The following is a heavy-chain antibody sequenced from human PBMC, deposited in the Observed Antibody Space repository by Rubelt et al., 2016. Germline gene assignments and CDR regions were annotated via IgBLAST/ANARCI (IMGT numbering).Heavy chain of an antibody. CDR3: ARERLGGGYFDY. CDR2: ISYDGSNK. V-gene: IGHV3-30*03. Sequence: GFTFSSYGMHWVRQAPGKGLEWVAVISYDGSNKYYADSVKGRFTISRDNSKNTLYLQMNSLRAEDTAVYYCARERLGGGYFDYWGQGTLVTVSS. J-gene: IGHJ4*02. CDR1: GFTFSSYG. D-gene: IGHD3-16*01.